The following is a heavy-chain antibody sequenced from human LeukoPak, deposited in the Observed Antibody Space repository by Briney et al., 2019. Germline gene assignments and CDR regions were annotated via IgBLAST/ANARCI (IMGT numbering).Heavy chain of an antibody. CDR3: ARTSYYGFWSGYLDYYYMDV. CDR1: VYTFTSYV. D-gene: IGHD3-3*01. CDR2: MNPNSGNT. Sequence: AAVTVSFSGSVYTFTSYVIIWVRQATGQGLEGMGWMNPNSGNTGYAQKFQGRVTSNRKISISSAYMELSSLRSEDTAVYYCARTSYYGFWSGYLDYYYMDVWGKGTTVTDSS. V-gene: IGHV1-8*03. J-gene: IGHJ6*03.